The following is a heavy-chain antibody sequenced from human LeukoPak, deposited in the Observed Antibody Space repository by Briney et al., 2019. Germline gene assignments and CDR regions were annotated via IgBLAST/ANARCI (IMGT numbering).Heavy chain of an antibody. CDR1: GFTVSSNY. CDR2: IYSGGST. D-gene: IGHD2-2*01. V-gene: IGHV3-53*01. CDR3: ARDPSSPTYYYYYMDV. J-gene: IGHJ6*03. Sequence: GGSLRLSCAASGFTVSSNYMSWVRQAPGKGLEWVSVIYSGGSTYYADSVKGRFTISRDNSKNTLYLQMNSLRAEDTAVYYRARDPSSPTYYYYYMDVWGKGTTVTVSS.